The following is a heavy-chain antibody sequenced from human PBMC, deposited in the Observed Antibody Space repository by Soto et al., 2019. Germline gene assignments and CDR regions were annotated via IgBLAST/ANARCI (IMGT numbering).Heavy chain of an antibody. CDR2: INAGNGNT. J-gene: IGHJ6*02. Sequence: QVQLVQSGAEEKKPGASVKVSCKASGYTFTSYAMHWVRQAPGQRLEWMGWINAGNGNTKYSQKFQGRVTITRDTSARTAYMELSSLRSEDTAVYYCGGGGVAATGWERYYYYYGMDVWGQGTTVTVSS. CDR1: GYTFTSYA. CDR3: GGGGVAATGWERYYYYYGMDV. V-gene: IGHV1-3*05. D-gene: IGHD2-15*01.